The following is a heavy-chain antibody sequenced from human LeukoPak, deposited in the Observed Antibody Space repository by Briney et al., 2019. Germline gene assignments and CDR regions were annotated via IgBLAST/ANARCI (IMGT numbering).Heavy chain of an antibody. V-gene: IGHV4-59*08. Sequence: PSETLSLTSTVSGGSISSYYWSWIRQPPGKELEWIGYIYYSGSTNYNPSLKSRVTISVDTSKNQFSLKLSSVTAADTAVYYCASQYYDSSGFDYWGQGTLVTVSS. CDR2: IYYSGST. D-gene: IGHD3-22*01. CDR1: GGSISSYY. CDR3: ASQYYDSSGFDY. J-gene: IGHJ4*02.